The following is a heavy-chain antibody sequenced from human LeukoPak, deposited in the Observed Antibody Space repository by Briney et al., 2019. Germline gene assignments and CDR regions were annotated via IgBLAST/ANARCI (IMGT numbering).Heavy chain of an antibody. D-gene: IGHD6-13*01. CDR2: IYYSGST. Sequence: SETLSLTCTVSGGSISSYYWSWIRQPPGKGLEWIGYIYYSGSTNYNPSLKSRVTISVDTSKNQISLKLSSVTAPDTAVYYCARHSHLDSSSWYWDYWGQGTLVTVSS. J-gene: IGHJ4*02. CDR1: GGSISSYY. V-gene: IGHV4-59*08. CDR3: ARHSHLDSSSWYWDY.